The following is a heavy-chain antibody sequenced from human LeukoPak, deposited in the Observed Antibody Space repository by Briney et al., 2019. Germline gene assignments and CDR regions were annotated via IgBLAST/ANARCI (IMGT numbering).Heavy chain of an antibody. D-gene: IGHD3-10*01. CDR3: AKDIWGGGYYDSGSYYGIDY. Sequence: GGSLRLSCAASGFTFDDYAMHWVRQAPGKGLEWVSLISWDGGSTDYADSVKGRFTISRDNSKNSLHLQMNSLRPEDSALYYCAKDIWGGGYYDSGSYYGIDYWGQGTLVTVSS. J-gene: IGHJ4*02. V-gene: IGHV3-43D*03. CDR2: ISWDGGST. CDR1: GFTFDDYA.